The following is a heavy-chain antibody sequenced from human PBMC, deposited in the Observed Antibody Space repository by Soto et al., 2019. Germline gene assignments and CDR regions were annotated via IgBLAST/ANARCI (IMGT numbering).Heavy chain of an antibody. CDR1: GFTFSDYY. Sequence: LRLSCAASGFTFSDYYMSWIRQAPGKGLEWVSYISSSGDIIYYADSVKGRFTTSRDNAKNSLYLQMNSLRAEDTAVYYCARDLGYYASDGYFDYWGQGTLVTVSS. CDR3: ARDLGYYASDGYFDY. D-gene: IGHD3-22*01. J-gene: IGHJ4*02. V-gene: IGHV3-11*01. CDR2: ISSSGDII.